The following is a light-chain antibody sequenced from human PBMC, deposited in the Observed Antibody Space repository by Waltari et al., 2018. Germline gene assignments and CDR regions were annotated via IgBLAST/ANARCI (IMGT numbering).Light chain of an antibody. V-gene: IGLV4-69*01. CDR2: VNSDGSH. Sequence: QLVLTHPPSASASLGASVKLTCTLSSGHSDYAIAWHQQQPRKGPRYLLRVNSDGSHKKGDGIPDRFSGSSSGAERFLTISSLQSEDEADYFCQTWGFGIEVFGGGTKLTVL. CDR3: QTWGFGIEV. J-gene: IGLJ3*02. CDR1: SGHSDYA.